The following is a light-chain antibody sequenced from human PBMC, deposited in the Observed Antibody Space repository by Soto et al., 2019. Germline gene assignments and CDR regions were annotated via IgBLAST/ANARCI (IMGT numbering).Light chain of an antibody. Sequence: VVLTQSPGTLSLSPGERATLSCRASQIVSASHLAWYQQKPGQAPRLLLYGASTRATDIPDRFSGSGSGTDFTLTISRVEPEDFAVFYCQHYGSSPLPFGGGTKVDIK. CDR1: QIVSASH. CDR2: GAS. V-gene: IGKV3-20*01. J-gene: IGKJ4*01. CDR3: QHYGSSPLP.